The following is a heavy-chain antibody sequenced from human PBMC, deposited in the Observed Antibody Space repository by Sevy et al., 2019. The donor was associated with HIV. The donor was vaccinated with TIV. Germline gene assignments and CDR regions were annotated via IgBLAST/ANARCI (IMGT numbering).Heavy chain of an antibody. V-gene: IGHV3-74*01. CDR2: ISSDGRPT. J-gene: IGHJ6*02. CDR1: GFTFSSYW. D-gene: IGHD5-18*01. CDR3: ERGYSYGYGMDV. Sequence: GEALKISCEASGFTFSSYWMHWVRQSPGKGLVWVSRISSDGRPTNYADSVKGRFTISRDNDKNTLYLQMNSLSAEDTALYYCERGYSYGYGMDVWGQGTTVTVSS.